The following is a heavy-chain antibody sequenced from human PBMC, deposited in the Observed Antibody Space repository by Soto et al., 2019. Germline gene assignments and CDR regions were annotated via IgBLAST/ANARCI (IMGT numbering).Heavy chain of an antibody. Sequence: PSETLSLTSTVSGASISGSRYYWGWLRQPPGRGLEWIGNVYYSGSTYYTPSLRSRVPLYVDTSKNQFSLNLNSVTAADTAVYYCARGGMHPSGYGIAYAMDVGVQGSTVP. CDR3: ARGGMHPSGYGIAYAMDV. V-gene: IGHV4-39*01. CDR2: VYYSGST. D-gene: IGHD1-26*01. J-gene: IGHJ6*02. CDR1: GASISGSRYY.